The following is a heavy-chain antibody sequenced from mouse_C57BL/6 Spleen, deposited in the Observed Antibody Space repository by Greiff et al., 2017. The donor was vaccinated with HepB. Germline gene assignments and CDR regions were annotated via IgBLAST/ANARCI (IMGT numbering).Heavy chain of an antibody. V-gene: IGHV1-55*01. CDR2: IYPGSGST. CDR1: GYTFTSYW. Sequence: QVQLKESGAELVKPGASVKMSCKASGYTFTSYWITWVKQRPGQGLEWIGDIYPGSGSTNYNEKFKSKATLTVDTSSSTAYMQLSSLTSEDSAVYYCARLNDGYYVDWYFDVWGTGTTVTVSS. J-gene: IGHJ1*03. CDR3: ARLNDGYYVDWYFDV. D-gene: IGHD2-3*01.